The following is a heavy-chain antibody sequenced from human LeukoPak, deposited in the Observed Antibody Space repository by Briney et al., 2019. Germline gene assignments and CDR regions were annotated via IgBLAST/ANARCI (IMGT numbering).Heavy chain of an antibody. J-gene: IGHJ4*02. Sequence: GWSLRLSCAASGFTFSSYAMSWVRQAPGKGLEWVSAISGSGGSTYYADSVEGRFTISRDNSKNTLYLQMNSLRDEDTAVYYCAKDRPRALITMVRGAVGPFDYWGQGTLVTISS. CDR1: GFTFSSYA. D-gene: IGHD3-10*01. CDR2: ISGSGGST. V-gene: IGHV3-23*01. CDR3: AKDRPRALITMVRGAVGPFDY.